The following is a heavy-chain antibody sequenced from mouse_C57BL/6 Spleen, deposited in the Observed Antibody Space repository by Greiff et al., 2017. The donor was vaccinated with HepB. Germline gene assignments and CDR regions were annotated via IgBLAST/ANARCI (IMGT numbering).Heavy chain of an antibody. CDR1: GYTFTSYG. Sequence: QVQLQQPGAELVKPGASVKLSCKASGYTFTSYGMHWVKQRPGQGLEWIGMIHPNSGSTNYNEKFKSKATLTVDKSSSTAYMQLSSLPSEDSAVYYCARETTQATAWFAYWGQGTLVTVSA. CDR3: ARETTQATAWFAY. J-gene: IGHJ3*01. V-gene: IGHV1-64*01. CDR2: IHPNSGST. D-gene: IGHD3-2*02.